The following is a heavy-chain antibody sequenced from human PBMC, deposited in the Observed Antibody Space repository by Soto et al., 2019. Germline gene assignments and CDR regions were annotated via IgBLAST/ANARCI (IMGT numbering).Heavy chain of an antibody. CDR3: ARDSVDVVMVVSATRNYMDV. CDR2: IWYDGSNQ. J-gene: IGHJ6*03. CDR1: GFTCSSYG. V-gene: IGHV3-33*01. Sequence: PGGSLRLSCAASGFTCSSYGMHWVRQAAGEGLEWVAVIWYDGSNQYYAESVKGRFTISRDNSKNTMYLQMNSLRAEDTAVYYCARDSVDVVMVVSATRNYMDVWGTGTTVTVSS. D-gene: IGHD2-15*01.